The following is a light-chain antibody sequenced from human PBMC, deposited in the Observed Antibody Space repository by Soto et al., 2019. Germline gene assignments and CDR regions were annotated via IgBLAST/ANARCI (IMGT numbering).Light chain of an antibody. CDR3: QQRNVWPPVT. J-gene: IGKJ5*01. V-gene: IGKV3-11*01. CDR2: GAF. CDR1: QSVSQSFTTN. Sequence: EIVMRQFPATLSLSPGERVTLSCRASQSVSQSFTTNLAWYQQTPGQAPRLLIYGAFNRATGIPARFSGSGSGTDFTLTISSLEPEDSAVYYCQQRNVWPPVTFGQGTRLEIK.